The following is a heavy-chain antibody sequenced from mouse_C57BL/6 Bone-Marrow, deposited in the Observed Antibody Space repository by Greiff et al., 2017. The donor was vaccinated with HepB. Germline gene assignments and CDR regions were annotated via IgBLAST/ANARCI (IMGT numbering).Heavy chain of an antibody. CDR1: GFSFNTYA. V-gene: IGHV10-1*01. Sequence: EVHLVESGGGLVQPKGSLKLSCAASGFSFNTYAMNWVRQAPGKGLEWVASIRSKSNNYATYYADSVKDRFTIYRDNSESMLSLQLKHLNTEDTAMYYCVNDGYYGYAIDYWGQGTSVTVSA. CDR2: IRSKSNNYAT. D-gene: IGHD2-3*01. CDR3: VNDGYYGYAIDY. J-gene: IGHJ4*01.